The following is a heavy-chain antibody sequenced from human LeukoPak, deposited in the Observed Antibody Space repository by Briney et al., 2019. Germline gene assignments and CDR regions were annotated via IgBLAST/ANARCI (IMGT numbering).Heavy chain of an antibody. J-gene: IGHJ4*02. CDR1: GFTFSSYS. Sequence: GGSLRLSCAASGFTFSSYSMNWVRQAPGKGLEWVSAISGSGGSTYYADSVKGRFTISRDNSKNTLYLQMNSLRAEDTAVYYCAKDRGYYGSGRPGYWGQGTLVTVSS. CDR3: AKDRGYYGSGRPGY. CDR2: ISGSGGST. D-gene: IGHD3-10*01. V-gene: IGHV3-23*01.